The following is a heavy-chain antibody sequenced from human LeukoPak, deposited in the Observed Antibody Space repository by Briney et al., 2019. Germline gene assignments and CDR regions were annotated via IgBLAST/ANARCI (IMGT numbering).Heavy chain of an antibody. V-gene: IGHV3-30*03. CDR3: ARAPGDHAERIFDY. CDR2: ISYDGSNK. D-gene: IGHD4-17*01. Sequence: GGSLRLSCAASGFTFDDHGMSWVRQAPGKGLEWVAVISYDGSNKYYADSVKGRFTISRDNSKNTLYLQMNSLRAEDTAVYYCARAPGDHAERIFDYWGQGTLVTVSS. CDR1: GFTFDDHG. J-gene: IGHJ4*02.